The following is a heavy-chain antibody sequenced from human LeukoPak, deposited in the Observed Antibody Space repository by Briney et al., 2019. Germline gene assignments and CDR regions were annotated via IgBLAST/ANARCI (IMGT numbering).Heavy chain of an antibody. V-gene: IGHV1-18*01. CDR3: AGGYDYGDYVGDFDY. D-gene: IGHD4-17*01. CDR1: GYTFTSYP. CDR2: ISVYNTNT. Sequence: ASVKVSCKASGYTFTSYPISWVRQAPGQGLEWMGWISVYNTNTKYAQKLQGRVTMTTDRSTSTAYMELRSLRSDDTAVYYCAGGYDYGDYVGDFDYWGQGTLVTISS. J-gene: IGHJ4*02.